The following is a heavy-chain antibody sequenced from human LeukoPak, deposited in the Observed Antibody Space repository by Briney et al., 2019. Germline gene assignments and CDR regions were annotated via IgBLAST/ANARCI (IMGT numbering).Heavy chain of an antibody. D-gene: IGHD3-9*01. V-gene: IGHV3-30*18. CDR3: AKNDDIVTGYYEDGMDV. CDR2: ISYDGSNK. CDR1: GFTFSSYG. J-gene: IGHJ6*02. Sequence: GGSLRLSCAASGFTFSSYGMHWVRQAPGKGLEWVAVISYDGSNKYYADSVKGRFTISRDNSKNTLYLQMNSLRAEDTAVYYCAKNDDIVTGYYEDGMDVWGQGTTVTVSS.